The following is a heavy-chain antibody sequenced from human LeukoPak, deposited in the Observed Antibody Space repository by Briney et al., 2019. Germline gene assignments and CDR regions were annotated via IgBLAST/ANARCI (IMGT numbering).Heavy chain of an antibody. CDR3: ARDGFVGAADY. CDR2: ISTVGRTT. J-gene: IGHJ4*02. V-gene: IGHV3-48*03. CDR1: GFSFSGYE. Sequence: GGSLRLSCAASGFSFSGYEMHWVRQAPGKGLEWISYISTVGRTTYYGSSVKGRFTTSRDNAKNSVFLQMDSLRVEDTAVYYCARDGFVGAADYWGQGTLVTVSS. D-gene: IGHD6-13*01.